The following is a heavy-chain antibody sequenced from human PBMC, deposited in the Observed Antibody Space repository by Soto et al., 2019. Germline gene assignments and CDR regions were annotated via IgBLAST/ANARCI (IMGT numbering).Heavy chain of an antibody. CDR3: ARDIVLVPAAMYYYYGMDV. J-gene: IGHJ6*02. Sequence: GASVKVSCKASGYTFTSYGIIWVRQAPGQGLEWMGWISAYNGNTNYAQKLQGRVTMTTDTSTSTAYMELRSLRSDDTAVYYCARDIVLVPAAMYYYYGMDVWGQGTTVTVS. CDR2: ISAYNGNT. D-gene: IGHD2-2*01. CDR1: GYTFTSYG. V-gene: IGHV1-18*01.